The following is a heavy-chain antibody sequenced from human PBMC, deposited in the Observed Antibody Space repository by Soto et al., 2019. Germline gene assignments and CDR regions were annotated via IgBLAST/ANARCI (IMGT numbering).Heavy chain of an antibody. D-gene: IGHD3-16*01. CDR1: GFTFSSYG. Sequence: PGGSLRLSCAASGFTFSSYGMHWVRQAPGKGLEWVAVISYDGSNKYYADSVKGRFTISRDNSKNTLYLQMNSLRAEDTAVYYCAIFTVGGFISGSSYDDYGYGMDVWGQGTTVTVSS. CDR3: AIFTVGGFISGSSYDDYGYGMDV. V-gene: IGHV3-30*03. J-gene: IGHJ6*02. CDR2: ISYDGSNK.